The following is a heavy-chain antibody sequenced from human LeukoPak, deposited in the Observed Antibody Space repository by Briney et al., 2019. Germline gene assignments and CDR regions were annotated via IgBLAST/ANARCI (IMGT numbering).Heavy chain of an antibody. CDR3: AKDHGSIGDY. V-gene: IGHV3-23*01. CDR2: ISGSGGST. CDR1: GFTFSSHS. Sequence: TGGSLRLSCAASGFTFSSHSLMWVRQAPGKGLEWVSAISGSGGSTYYADSVKGRFTISRDNSKNTLYLQMNSLRAEDTAVYYCAKDHGSIGDYWGQGTLVTVSS. J-gene: IGHJ4*02.